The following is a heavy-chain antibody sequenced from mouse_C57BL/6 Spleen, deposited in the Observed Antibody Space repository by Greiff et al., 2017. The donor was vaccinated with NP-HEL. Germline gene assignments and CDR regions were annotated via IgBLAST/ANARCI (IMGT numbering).Heavy chain of an antibody. Sequence: VQLQQSGAELVKPGASVKLSCKASGYTFTSYWMHWVKQRPGRGLEWIGRIDPEDGETKYAPKFQGKATITADTSSNTAYLQLSSLTSEDTAVYYCASRGYWGQGTTLTVSS. J-gene: IGHJ2*01. CDR1: GYTFTSYW. V-gene: IGHV14-2*01. CDR3: ASRGY. CDR2: IDPEDGET.